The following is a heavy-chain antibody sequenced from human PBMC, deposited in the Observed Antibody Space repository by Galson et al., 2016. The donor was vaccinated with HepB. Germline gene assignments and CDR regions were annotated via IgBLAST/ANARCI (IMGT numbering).Heavy chain of an antibody. CDR3: ARRMATITSFDY. CDR2: INSDRSST. J-gene: IGHJ4*02. V-gene: IGHV3-74*01. CDR1: GFIFSNYW. Sequence: SLRLSCAASGFIFSNYWMHWVRQAPGKGLVWVSRINSDRSSTSYADSVKGRFTISRDNAKNTLYLQMNSLRAEDTAVYYCARRMATITSFDYWGQGTLVTVSS. D-gene: IGHD5-24*01.